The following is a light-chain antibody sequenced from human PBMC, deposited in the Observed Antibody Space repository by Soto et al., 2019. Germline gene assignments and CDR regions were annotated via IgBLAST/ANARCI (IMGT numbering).Light chain of an antibody. J-gene: IGLJ3*02. CDR1: SSDIGAYNY. CDR2: EVN. CDR3: TSYGGRDNLM. Sequence: QSALTQPPSASWSPGQSVTISCTGTSSDIGAYNYVSWFQQHPGEAPKLIISEVNKRPSGVPDRFSGSKSGNTASLTVSGLQAEDEADYYCTSYGGRDNLMFGGGTKLTVL. V-gene: IGLV2-8*01.